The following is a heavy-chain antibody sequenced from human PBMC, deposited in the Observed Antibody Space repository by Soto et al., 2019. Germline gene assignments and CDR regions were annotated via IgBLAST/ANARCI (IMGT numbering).Heavy chain of an antibody. V-gene: IGHV1-69*04. Sequence: ASVKVSCKASGGTFSSYAISWVRQAPGQGLEWMGRIIPILGIANYAQKFQGRVTITADKSTSTAYMELSSLRSEDTAVYYCARAGAYCGGDCYYYYGMDVWGQGTTVTVSS. CDR3: ARAGAYCGGDCYYYYGMDV. D-gene: IGHD2-21*02. J-gene: IGHJ6*02. CDR1: GGTFSSYA. CDR2: IIPILGIA.